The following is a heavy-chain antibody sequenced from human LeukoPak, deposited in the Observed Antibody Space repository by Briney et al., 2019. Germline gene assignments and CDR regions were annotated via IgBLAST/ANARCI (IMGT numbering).Heavy chain of an antibody. V-gene: IGHV1-2*04. Sequence: VASVKVSCKASGYTFTGYYMHWVRQAPGQGLEWMGWINPNSGGTNYAQKFQGWVTMTRDTSISTAYMELSRLRSDDTAVYYCARGEGYGGIYGMDVWGQGTTVTVSS. CDR3: ARGEGYGGIYGMDV. CDR1: GYTFTGYY. D-gene: IGHD4-23*01. CDR2: INPNSGGT. J-gene: IGHJ6*02.